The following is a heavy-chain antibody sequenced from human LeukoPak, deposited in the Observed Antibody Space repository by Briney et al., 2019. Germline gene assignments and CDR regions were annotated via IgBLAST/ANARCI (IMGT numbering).Heavy chain of an antibody. CDR1: GYTFTSYG. Sequence: ASVKVSCKASGYTFTSYGISWVRQAPGQGLEWMGWISAYNGNTNYAQKLQGRVTMTTDTSTSTAYMELRSLRFDDTAVYYCARDRNRGYSYGYRLLGYWGQGTLVTVSS. D-gene: IGHD5-18*01. V-gene: IGHV1-18*01. CDR3: ARDRNRGYSYGYRLLGY. J-gene: IGHJ4*02. CDR2: ISAYNGNT.